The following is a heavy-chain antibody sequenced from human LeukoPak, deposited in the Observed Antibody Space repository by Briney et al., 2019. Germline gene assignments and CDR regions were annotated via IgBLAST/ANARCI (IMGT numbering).Heavy chain of an antibody. J-gene: IGHJ4*02. V-gene: IGHV4-59*01. D-gene: IGHD3-3*01. CDR1: GGPISSYY. CDR2: IYYSGST. Sequence: SETLSLTCTVSGGPISSYYWSWLRQPPGKGLEWIGYIYYSGSTNYNPSLKSRVTISVDTSKNQFSLKLSSVTAEDTAVYYCARGIFGVVPKTFDYWGQGTLVTVSS. CDR3: ARGIFGVVPKTFDY.